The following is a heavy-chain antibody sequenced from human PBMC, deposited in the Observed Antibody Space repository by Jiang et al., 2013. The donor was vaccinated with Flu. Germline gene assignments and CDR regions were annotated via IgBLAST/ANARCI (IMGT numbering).Heavy chain of an antibody. CDR3: ARGTGTAYDFWSGYFNWFDP. D-gene: IGHD3-3*01. CDR1: GGSISSYY. J-gene: IGHJ5*02. Sequence: GPGLVKPSETLSLTCTVSGGSISSYYWSWIRQPPGKGLEWIGYIYYSGSTNYNPSLKSRVTISVDTSKNQFSLKLSSVTAADTAVYYCARGTGTAYDFWSGYFNWFDPWGQGTLVTVSS. CDR2: IYYSGST. V-gene: IGHV4-59*01.